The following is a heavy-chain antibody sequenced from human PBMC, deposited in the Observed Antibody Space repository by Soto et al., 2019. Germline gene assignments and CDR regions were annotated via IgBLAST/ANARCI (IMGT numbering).Heavy chain of an antibody. CDR1: GFTFSSYA. Sequence: GALRLSCAASGFTFSSYAMSWVRQAPGKGLEWVSAISGSGGSTYYADSVKGRFTISRDNSKNTLYLQMNSLRAEDTAVYYWADDLAMIVVAPDHWFDSWGQGPLVTASS. CDR3: ADDLAMIVVAPDHWFDS. CDR2: ISGSGGST. D-gene: IGHD3-22*01. V-gene: IGHV3-23*01. J-gene: IGHJ5*02.